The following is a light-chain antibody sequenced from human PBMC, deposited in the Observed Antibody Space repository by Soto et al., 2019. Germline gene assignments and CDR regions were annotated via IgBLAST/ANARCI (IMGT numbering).Light chain of an antibody. Sequence: EIVLTQSPATLSLSPGERVTLSCRASQSVSKFLAWYQQRPGQAPRLLMYDVSNRATGIPARFSGSGSGTAFTLTISALEPEDVAFYYFQHRSNFGPGTKVDIK. CDR2: DVS. V-gene: IGKV3-11*01. CDR1: QSVSKF. CDR3: QHRSN. J-gene: IGKJ3*01.